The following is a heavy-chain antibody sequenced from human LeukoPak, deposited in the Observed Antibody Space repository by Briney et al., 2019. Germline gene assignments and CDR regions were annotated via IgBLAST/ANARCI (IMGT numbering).Heavy chain of an antibody. J-gene: IGHJ3*02. Sequence: KFQGRVTITRDTSASTAYMELSSLRSEDTAVYYCARDRTSGIVVVPGPYAAFDIWGQGTMVTVSS. D-gene: IGHD2-2*01. V-gene: IGHV1-3*01. CDR3: ARDRTSGIVVVPGPYAAFDI.